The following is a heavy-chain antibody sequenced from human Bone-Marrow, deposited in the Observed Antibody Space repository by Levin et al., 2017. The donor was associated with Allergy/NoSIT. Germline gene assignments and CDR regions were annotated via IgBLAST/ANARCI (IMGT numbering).Heavy chain of an antibody. CDR2: INSSSGAI. CDR1: GFTFSSYS. J-gene: IGHJ4*02. CDR3: VRGLPDY. Sequence: GGSLRLSCATSGFTFSSYSMNWVRQAPGKGLEWVSYINSSSGAIYYADSVKGRFTISRDNAKKSLYLQMSSLRVEDTAVYYCVRGLPDYWGQGTLVTVSS. V-gene: IGHV3-48*01.